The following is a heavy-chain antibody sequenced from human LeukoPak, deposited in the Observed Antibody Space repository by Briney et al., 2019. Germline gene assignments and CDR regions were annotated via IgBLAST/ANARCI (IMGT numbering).Heavy chain of an antibody. J-gene: IGHJ6*03. D-gene: IGHD2-2*01. CDR2: INYSGST. Sequence: NPSETLSLTCTASGGSISSYYWSWIRQPPGKGLEWIGYINYSGSTNYNPSLKSRVTISLDTSKNQFSLKLNSVTAADTAVYYCAREWAAPMYYYYMDVWGKGTTVTVSS. CDR1: GGSISSYY. V-gene: IGHV4-59*01. CDR3: AREWAAPMYYYYMDV.